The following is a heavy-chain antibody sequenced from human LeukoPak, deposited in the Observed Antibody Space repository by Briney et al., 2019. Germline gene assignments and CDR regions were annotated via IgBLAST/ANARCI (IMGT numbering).Heavy chain of an antibody. V-gene: IGHV3-53*01. J-gene: IGHJ4*02. Sequence: GGSLRLSCAASGFTVSNNYMSWVRQALGKGLEWVSVIYSDGETHYADSVKGRFTISRDISKNTLYLQMNSLRVDDTAVYFCAKDNTWSLWGQGTMVTVS. CDR2: IYSDGET. CDR1: GFTVSNNY. D-gene: IGHD3-10*01. CDR3: AKDNTWSL.